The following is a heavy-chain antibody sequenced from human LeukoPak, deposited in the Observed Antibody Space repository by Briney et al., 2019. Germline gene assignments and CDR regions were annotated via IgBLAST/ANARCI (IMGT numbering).Heavy chain of an antibody. CDR2: ISAYNGNT. Sequence: ASVKVSCKASGYTFTSYGISWVRQAPGQGLEWMGWISAYNGNTNYAQKLQGRVTMTTDTSTSTAYMELRSLRSDDTAVYYCARDRDGNYYDSSGSYVAISRQPDAFDIWGQGTTVTVSS. CDR3: ARDRDGNYYDSSGSYVAISRQPDAFDI. J-gene: IGHJ3*02. V-gene: IGHV1-18*01. D-gene: IGHD3-22*01. CDR1: GYTFTSYG.